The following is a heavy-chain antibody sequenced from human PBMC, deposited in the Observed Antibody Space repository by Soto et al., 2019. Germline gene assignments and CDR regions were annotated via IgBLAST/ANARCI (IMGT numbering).Heavy chain of an antibody. J-gene: IGHJ4*02. CDR2: IRYDGSNI. CDR3: ARDGVGHTTFSGYFDY. D-gene: IGHD1-26*01. Sequence: QVQLVESGGGVVQPGRSLRLSCAASGFTFSGLGMHWVRQAPGKGLEWVAVIRYDGSNIYYADAVKGRFTISRDNSKDTLYLQMNSLRADDTAVYYCARDGVGHTTFSGYFDYWGQGTLVTVSS. V-gene: IGHV3-33*01. CDR1: GFTFSGLG.